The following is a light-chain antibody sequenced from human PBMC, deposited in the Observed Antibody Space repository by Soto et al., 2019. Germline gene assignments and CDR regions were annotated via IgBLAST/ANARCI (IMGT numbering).Light chain of an antibody. Sequence: QSVLTQPPSVSEAPRQRVTISCSGSSSNIGNNAVNWYQQLPGKAPKLLIYYDDLLPSGVSDRFSGSKSGTSASLAISGLQSEDESDYYCAAWDDSLNRYVLGTGTKVTVL. CDR2: YDD. CDR3: AAWDDSLNRYV. V-gene: IGLV1-36*01. J-gene: IGLJ1*01. CDR1: SSNIGNNA.